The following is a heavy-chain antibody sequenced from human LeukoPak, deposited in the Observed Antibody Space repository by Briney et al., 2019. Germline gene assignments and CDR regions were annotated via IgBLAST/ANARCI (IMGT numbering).Heavy chain of an antibody. Sequence: PGGSLRLSCAASGFTFSSYGMHWVRQAPGKGLEWVAVISYDGSNKYYADSVKGRFTISRDNSKNTVYLQMNSLRAEDTAVYYCAKDRAQTPLKYWGQGTLVTVSS. CDR3: AKDRAQTPLKY. CDR1: GFTFSSYG. CDR2: ISYDGSNK. V-gene: IGHV3-30*18. J-gene: IGHJ4*02. D-gene: IGHD3-10*01.